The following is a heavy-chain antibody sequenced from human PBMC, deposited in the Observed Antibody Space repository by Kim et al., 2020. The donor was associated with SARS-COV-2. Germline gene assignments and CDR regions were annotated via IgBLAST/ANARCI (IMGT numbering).Heavy chain of an antibody. V-gene: IGHV3-33*01. CDR3: SCGITCSSWPFCYYYCL. CDR2: IWYDGSNK. D-gene: IGHD6-13*01. J-gene: IGHJ6*01. CDR1: GFTFSSYG. Sequence: GGSLRLSCAASGFTFSSYGMHWVRQAPGKGLEWVAVIWYDGSNKYYADAVKGRFTISIDNSKNTLNLQMNSLRAEDTAVYYCSCGITCSSWPFCYYYCL.